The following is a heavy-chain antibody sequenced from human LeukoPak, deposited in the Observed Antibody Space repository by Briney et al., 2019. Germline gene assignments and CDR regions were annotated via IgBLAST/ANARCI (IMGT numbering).Heavy chain of an antibody. D-gene: IGHD2-15*01. Sequence: PGGSLRLSCAASGFDFSGFYMHWVRQASGRGLEWVGLIRSKPSSYTTVYAASMKGRFTISRDDSKNTAYLQMNSLKAEDTAVYYCTRQDCSGGSCSYVDYWGQGTLVTVSS. J-gene: IGHJ4*02. CDR1: GFDFSGFY. CDR3: TRQDCSGGSCSYVDY. V-gene: IGHV3-73*01. CDR2: IRSKPSSYTT.